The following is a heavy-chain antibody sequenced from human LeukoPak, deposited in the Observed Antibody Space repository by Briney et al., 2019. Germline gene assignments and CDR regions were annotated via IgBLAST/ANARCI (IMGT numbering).Heavy chain of an antibody. V-gene: IGHV3-21*01. J-gene: IGHJ6*03. CDR2: ISSSSSYI. CDR3: AREDIVVVVAADYYYMDV. D-gene: IGHD2-15*01. CDR1: GFTFSSYS. Sequence: GGSLRLSCAASGFTFSSYSMNWVRQAPGKGLEWVSSISSSSSYIYYADSVKGRFTISRDNAKNSLYLQMNSLRAEDTAMYYCAREDIVVVVAADYYYMDVWGKGTTVTVSS.